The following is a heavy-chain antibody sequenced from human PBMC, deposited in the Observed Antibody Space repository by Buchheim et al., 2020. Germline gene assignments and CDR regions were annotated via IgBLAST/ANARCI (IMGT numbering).Heavy chain of an antibody. CDR2: INSDGSST. D-gene: IGHD5/OR15-5a*01. CDR3: ARDLYTITFYTWDYYYYGMDV. CDR1: GFTFSSYW. Sequence: EVQLVESGGGLVQPGGSLRLSCAASGFTFSSYWMHWVRQAPGKGLVWVSRINSDGSSTSYADSVKGRFTISRDNAKNTLYLQMNSLRAEDTAVYYCARDLYTITFYTWDYYYYGMDVWGQGTT. V-gene: IGHV3-74*01. J-gene: IGHJ6*02.